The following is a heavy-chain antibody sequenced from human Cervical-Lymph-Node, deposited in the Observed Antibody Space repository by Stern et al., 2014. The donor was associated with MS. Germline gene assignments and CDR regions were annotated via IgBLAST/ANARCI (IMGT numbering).Heavy chain of an antibody. CDR3: ARDVRSSWYRWFDP. CDR1: GFTVRTNE. D-gene: IGHD6-13*01. Sequence: EVPLVQSGGGLIKPRGSLRLSCAASGFTVRTNEMSWVRQAPGPGLAWESVILSGGSTYYADSVKGRFTISRDNSKNTVYLEMNSLRVEDTAVYYCARDVRSSWYRWFDPWGQGTLVTVSS. CDR2: ILSGGST. J-gene: IGHJ5*02. V-gene: IGHV3-53*01.